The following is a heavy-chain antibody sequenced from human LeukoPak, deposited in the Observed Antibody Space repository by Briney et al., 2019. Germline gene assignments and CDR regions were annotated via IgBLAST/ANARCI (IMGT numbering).Heavy chain of an antibody. J-gene: IGHJ1*01. V-gene: IGHV3-23*01. CDR2: ISGSGGNT. D-gene: IGHD2-2*01. Sequence: PGGSLRLSCAASGFTFSSYAMSWVRQAPGKGLEWASTISGSGGNTYYADSVKGRFTISRDNSKNTLYLQMNSLRAEDTAVYYCAKALPAAAECFQHWGQGTLVTVSS. CDR1: GFTFSSYA. CDR3: AKALPAAAECFQH.